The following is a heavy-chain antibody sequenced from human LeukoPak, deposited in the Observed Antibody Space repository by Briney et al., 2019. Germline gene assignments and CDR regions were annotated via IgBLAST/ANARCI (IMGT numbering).Heavy chain of an antibody. D-gene: IGHD3-10*02. CDR1: GFTFSTYA. V-gene: IGHV3-64*01. Sequence: GGSLRLSCTASGFTFSTYAMYWVRQAPGKGLEYISAISHGGGTTYYTNSVKGRFTISRDNSKNTLYLQMGSLRAEDMAVYYCARSDYYVPGYFDYWGQGTLVTVSS. CDR2: ISHGGGTT. J-gene: IGHJ4*02. CDR3: ARSDYYVPGYFDY.